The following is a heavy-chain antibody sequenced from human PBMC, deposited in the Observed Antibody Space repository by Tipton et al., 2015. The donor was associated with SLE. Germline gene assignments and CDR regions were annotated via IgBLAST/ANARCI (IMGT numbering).Heavy chain of an antibody. D-gene: IGHD3-16*01. J-gene: IGHJ5*02. Sequence: TLSLTCAVYGGSFSGYYWSWIRQPPGKGLEWIGRITNNGNTYYIPSLQSRVTMSVDTSKNHFSLKLSSVTAADTAVYYRARHDINYGRNWFDPWGQGTLVTVSS. CDR3: ARHDINYGRNWFDP. CDR1: GGSFSGYY. V-gene: IGHV4-34*01. CDR2: ITNNGNT.